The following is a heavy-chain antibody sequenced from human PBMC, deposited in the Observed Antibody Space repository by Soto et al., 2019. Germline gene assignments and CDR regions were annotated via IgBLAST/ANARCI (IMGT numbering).Heavy chain of an antibody. V-gene: IGHV1-69*13. Sequence: SVKVSCKASGGTFSSYAISRVRQAPGQGLEWMGGIIPIFGTANYAQKFQGRVTITADESTSTAYMELSSLRSEDTAVYYCARDPAHLPDSSGYYTVDPWGQGTLVTVSS. CDR1: GGTFSSYA. D-gene: IGHD3-22*01. J-gene: IGHJ5*02. CDR2: IIPIFGTA. CDR3: ARDPAHLPDSSGYYTVDP.